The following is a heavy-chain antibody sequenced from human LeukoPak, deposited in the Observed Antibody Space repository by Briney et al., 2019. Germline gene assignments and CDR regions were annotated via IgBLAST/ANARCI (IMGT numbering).Heavy chain of an antibody. CDR3: AKDGVGYYDSSGHIDY. CDR2: ISYDGSNK. Sequence: GRSLRLSCAASGFTFSSYGMHWVRQAPGKGLEWVAVISYDGSNKYYADSVKGRFTFSRDNTKNTLYLQMNSLRAEDTAVYYCAKDGVGYYDSSGHIDYWGQGTLVTVSS. V-gene: IGHV3-30*18. CDR1: GFTFSSYG. D-gene: IGHD3-22*01. J-gene: IGHJ4*02.